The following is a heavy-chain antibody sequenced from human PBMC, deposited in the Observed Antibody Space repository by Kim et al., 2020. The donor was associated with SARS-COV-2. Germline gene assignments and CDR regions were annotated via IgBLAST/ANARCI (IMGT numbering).Heavy chain of an antibody. CDR1: GFTFSSYS. D-gene: IGHD5-12*01. Sequence: GGSLRLSCAASGFTFSSYSMNWVRQAPGKGLEWVSSISSSSSYIYYADSVKGRFTISRDNAKNSLYLQMNSLRAEDTAVYYCARFQDGYSGYPDFPRGQGTLVTVSS. J-gene: IGHJ5*02. CDR3: ARFQDGYSGYPDFP. V-gene: IGHV3-21*01. CDR2: ISSSSSYI.